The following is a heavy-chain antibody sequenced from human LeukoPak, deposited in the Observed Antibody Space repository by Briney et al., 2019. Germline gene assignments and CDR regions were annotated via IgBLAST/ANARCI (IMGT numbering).Heavy chain of an antibody. CDR2: AYYSGST. CDR1: GASVSNHY. CDR3: AMSYGGYVLDS. Sequence: SETLSLTCSVSGASVSNHYCTWIRQPPGKRLERIGYAYYSGSTNYNASLKSRVTISVDTSKNQFSLGLNSVTAGDTAVYYCAMSYGGYVLDSWGQGTLVIVSS. J-gene: IGHJ4*02. V-gene: IGHV4-59*02. D-gene: IGHD5-12*01.